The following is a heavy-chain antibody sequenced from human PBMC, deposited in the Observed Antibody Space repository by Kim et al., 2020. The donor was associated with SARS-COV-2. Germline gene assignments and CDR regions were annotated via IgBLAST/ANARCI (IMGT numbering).Heavy chain of an antibody. Sequence: GGSLRLSCAASGFTFSSYEMNWVRQAAGKGLEWVSYISSSGSTIYYADSVKGRFTISRDNAKNSLYLQMNSLRAEDTAVYYCARGGQLWMYYYYYGMDVWGQGTTVTVSS. D-gene: IGHD5-18*01. J-gene: IGHJ6*02. V-gene: IGHV3-48*03. CDR2: ISSSGSTI. CDR3: ARGGQLWMYYYYYGMDV. CDR1: GFTFSSYE.